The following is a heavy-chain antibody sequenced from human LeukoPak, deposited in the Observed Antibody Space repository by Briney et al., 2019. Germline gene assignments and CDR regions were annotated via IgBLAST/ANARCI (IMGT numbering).Heavy chain of an antibody. CDR1: GFTFSSYA. CDR3: ARDLVNYGSGSYYTTHYYYGMDV. Sequence: PGGSLRLSYAASGFTFSSYAMHWVRQAPGKGLEWVAVISYDGSNKYYADSVKGRFTISRDNSKNTLYLQMNSLRAEDTAVYYCARDLVNYGSGSYYTTHYYYGMDVWGQGTTVTVSS. V-gene: IGHV3-30-3*01. CDR2: ISYDGSNK. J-gene: IGHJ6*02. D-gene: IGHD3-10*01.